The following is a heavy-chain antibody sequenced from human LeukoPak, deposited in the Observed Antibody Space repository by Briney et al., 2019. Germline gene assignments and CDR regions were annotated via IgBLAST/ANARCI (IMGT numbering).Heavy chain of an antibody. Sequence: SETLSLTCTVSGGSISGYYWSWIRQPPGKGLEWIAYIYNSVTTNYNPSLKSRVTISVDTSKNQFSLKLNSVTAADTAVYYCARLGLMARPGSGYYYAFDYWGQGTLVTVSS. CDR1: GGSISGYY. V-gene: IGHV4-59*01. J-gene: IGHJ4*02. CDR3: ARLGLMARPGSGYYYAFDY. D-gene: IGHD3-22*01. CDR2: IYNSVTT.